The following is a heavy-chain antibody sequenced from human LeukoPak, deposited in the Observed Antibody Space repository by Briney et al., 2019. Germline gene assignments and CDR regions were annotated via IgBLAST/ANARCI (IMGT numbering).Heavy chain of an antibody. Sequence: GGSLRLSCAASGFTFSSYAMHWVRQAPGKGLEWVSVIYSGGSTYYADSVKGRFTISRDNSKNTLYLQMNSLRAEDTAVYYCARDPPGSLGDYWGQGTLVTVSS. V-gene: IGHV3-53*01. CDR1: GFTFSSYA. CDR2: IYSGGST. D-gene: IGHD3-10*01. CDR3: ARDPPGSLGDY. J-gene: IGHJ4*02.